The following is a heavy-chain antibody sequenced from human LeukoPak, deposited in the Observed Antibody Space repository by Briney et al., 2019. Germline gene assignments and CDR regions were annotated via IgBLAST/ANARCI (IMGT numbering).Heavy chain of an antibody. Sequence: SETLSLTCTVSGGSISSYYWSWIRQPPGKGLEWIGYVYYSGSTNYNPSLKRRVTISADTSKNQFSLKLTSVTAADTAVYYCASMPDYYDSSGYIALWGQGTLVTVSS. J-gene: IGHJ4*02. D-gene: IGHD3-22*01. CDR3: ASMPDYYDSSGYIAL. CDR1: GGSISSYY. CDR2: VYYSGST. V-gene: IGHV4-59*01.